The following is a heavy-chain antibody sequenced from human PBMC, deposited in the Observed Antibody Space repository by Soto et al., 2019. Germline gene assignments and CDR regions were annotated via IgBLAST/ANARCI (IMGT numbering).Heavy chain of an antibody. CDR3: ARVQSRRSWYYYDSSGYYYFDY. CDR1: GGTFSSYA. V-gene: IGHV1-69*13. D-gene: IGHD3-22*01. Sequence: ASVKVSCKASGGTFSSYAISWVRQAPGQGLEWMGGTIPIFGTANYAQKFQGRVTITADESTSTAYMELSSLRSEDTAVYYCARVQSRRSWYYYDSSGYYYFDYWGQGTLVTV. CDR2: TIPIFGTA. J-gene: IGHJ4*02.